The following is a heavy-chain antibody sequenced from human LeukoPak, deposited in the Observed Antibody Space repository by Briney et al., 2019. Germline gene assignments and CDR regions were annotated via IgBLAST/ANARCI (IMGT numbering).Heavy chain of an antibody. Sequence: NPGGSLRLSCAASGFTFSSYSMNWVRQAPGKGLEWVSSTSSSSSYIYYADSVKGRFTISRDNAKNTLYLQMNSLRGDDTAVYYCATDAGHGFSFWGQGTMVTVSS. J-gene: IGHJ3*01. V-gene: IGHV3-21*01. CDR2: TSSSSSYI. CDR1: GFTFSSYS. CDR3: ATDAGHGFSF. D-gene: IGHD3/OR15-3a*01.